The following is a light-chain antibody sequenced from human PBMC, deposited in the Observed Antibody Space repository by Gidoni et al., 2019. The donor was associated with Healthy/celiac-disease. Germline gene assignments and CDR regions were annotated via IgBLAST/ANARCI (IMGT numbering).Light chain of an antibody. CDR2: GAS. J-gene: IGKJ2*01. Sequence: ELVMTQSPATLSVSPGERATLPCRASQSVSSNLAWYQQKPGQAPRRLIYGASTRATGIPARFSGSGSGTEFTLTISSLQSEDFAVYYCQQYNNWPYTFXXXTKLEIK. CDR3: QQYNNWPYT. V-gene: IGKV3-15*01. CDR1: QSVSSN.